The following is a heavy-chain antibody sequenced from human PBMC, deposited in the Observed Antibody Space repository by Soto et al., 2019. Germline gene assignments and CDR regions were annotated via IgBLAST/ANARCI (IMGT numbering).Heavy chain of an antibody. J-gene: IGHJ4*02. CDR3: ARDHSSSSSFDY. CDR1: GYPFTGVF. D-gene: IGHD6-6*01. V-gene: IGHV1-2*02. CDR2: INPKRGDT. Sequence: GASVKVSCKASGYPFTGVFLHWVRQAPGQGLEWMGWINPKRGDTKYAQKFQGRVTMTRDTSISTAYMELSRLRSDDTAVYYCARDHSSSSSFDYWGQGTLVTVSS.